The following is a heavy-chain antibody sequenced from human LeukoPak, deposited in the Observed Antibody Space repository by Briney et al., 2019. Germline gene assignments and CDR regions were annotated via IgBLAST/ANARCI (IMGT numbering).Heavy chain of an antibody. D-gene: IGHD2-21*02. J-gene: IGHJ3*02. CDR1: GFTFSSYD. CDR2: IGTAGDT. V-gene: IGHV3-13*01. CDR3: ARGGGPSYCGGDCYSDFDI. Sequence: GGSLRLSCAASGFTFSSYDMHWVRQATGKGLEWVSAIGTAGDTYYPGSVKGRFTISRENAKNSLYLQMNSLRAGDTAVYYCARGGGPSYCGGDCYSDFDIWAQGTMVTVSS.